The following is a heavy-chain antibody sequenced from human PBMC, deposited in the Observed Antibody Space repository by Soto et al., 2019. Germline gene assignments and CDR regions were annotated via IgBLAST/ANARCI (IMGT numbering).Heavy chain of an antibody. CDR1: GVTFSSYA. J-gene: IGHJ1*01. CDR3: ARDQAAGGTISRYFQD. D-gene: IGHD6-13*01. CDR2: ISGGGSTT. Sequence: EVQLLESGGGLVQPEGSLRLSCEASGVTFSSYARSWVRQAPGKGLEWVSGISGGGSTTYYADSVKGRFTISRDNSKNTLYLQLTSLRAEDTAVYYCARDQAAGGTISRYFQDWGQGTLVTVSS. V-gene: IGHV3-23*01.